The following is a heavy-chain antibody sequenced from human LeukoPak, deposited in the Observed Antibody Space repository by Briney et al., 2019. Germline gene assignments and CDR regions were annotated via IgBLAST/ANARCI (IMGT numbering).Heavy chain of an antibody. CDR1: GGSFSGYY. CDR2: INHSGST. CDR3: ARGRRDGYNYHHNFDY. D-gene: IGHD5-24*01. J-gene: IGHJ4*02. V-gene: IGHV4-34*01. Sequence: PSETLSLTCAVYGGSFSGYYWSWIRQPPGKGLEWIGEINHSGSTNYSPSLKSRVTISVDTSKNQFSLKLSSVTAADTAVYYCARGRRDGYNYHHNFDYWGQGTLVTVSS.